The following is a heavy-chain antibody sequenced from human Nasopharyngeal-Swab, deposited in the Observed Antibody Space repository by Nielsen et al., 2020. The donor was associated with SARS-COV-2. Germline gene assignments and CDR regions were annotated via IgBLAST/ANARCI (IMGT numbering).Heavy chain of an antibody. V-gene: IGHV5-51*01. CDR3: ARHQGVLGAKYYMDV. Sequence: GASLKISCEGSGSNFTTYWIGWVRQMPGKGLEWMGIIYPGDSDTRYSPSFQGQVTIVADKSISTAYLQWSSLKASDTAMYYCARHQGVLGAKYYMDVWGRGTTVTVSS. D-gene: IGHD1-26*01. CDR2: IYPGDSDT. CDR1: GSNFTTYW. J-gene: IGHJ6*03.